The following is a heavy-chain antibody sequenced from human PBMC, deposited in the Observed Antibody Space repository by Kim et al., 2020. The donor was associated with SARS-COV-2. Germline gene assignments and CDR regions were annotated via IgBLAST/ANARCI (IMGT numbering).Heavy chain of an antibody. CDR2: IYPGDSDT. D-gene: IGHD6-13*01. CDR1: GYSFTSYW. J-gene: IGHJ6*02. V-gene: IGHV5-51*01. CDR3: ARTASSSWIHYYYGMDV. Sequence: GESLKISCKGSGYSFTSYWIGWVRQMPGKGLEWMGIIYPGDSDTRYSPSFQGQVTISADKSISTAYLQWSSLKASDTAMYYCARTASSSWIHYYYGMDVWGQGTTVTVSS.